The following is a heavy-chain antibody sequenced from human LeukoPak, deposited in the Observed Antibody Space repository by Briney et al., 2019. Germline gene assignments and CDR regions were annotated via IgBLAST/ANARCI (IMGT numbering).Heavy chain of an antibody. J-gene: IGHJ6*02. V-gene: IGHV1-69*04. CDR3: ASPRPIAVAGRNGMDV. CDR2: IIPILGIA. CDR1: GGTFSSYA. D-gene: IGHD6-19*01. Sequence: SVKVSCKASGGTFSSYAISWVRQAPGQGLEWMGRIIPILGIANYAQKFQGGVTITADKSTSTAYMELSSLRSEDTAVYYCASPRPIAVAGRNGMDVWGQGTTVTVSS.